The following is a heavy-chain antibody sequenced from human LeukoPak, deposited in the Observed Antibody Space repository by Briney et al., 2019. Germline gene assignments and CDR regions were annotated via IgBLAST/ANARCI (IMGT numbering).Heavy chain of an antibody. CDR1: GGSISSGGYY. CDR3: ARDNRQTYYYDSSGYSAGMDV. CDR2: IYYSGST. J-gene: IGHJ6*02. Sequence: PSETLSLTCTVSGGSISSGGYYWSWIRQHPGKGLEWIGYIYYSGSTYYNPSLKSRVTISVDTSKNQFSLKLSSVTAADTAVYYCARDNRQTYYYDSSGYSAGMDVWGQGTTVTVSS. V-gene: IGHV4-31*03. D-gene: IGHD3-22*01.